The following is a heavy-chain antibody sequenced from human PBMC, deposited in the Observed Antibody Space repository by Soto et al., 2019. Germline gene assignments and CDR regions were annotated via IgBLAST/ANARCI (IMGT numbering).Heavy chain of an antibody. CDR2: ILNDASGH. CDR1: GFTFSRHG. D-gene: IGHD4-17*01. V-gene: IGHV3-33*01. J-gene: IGHJ4*02. Sequence: QVQLVESGGGVVQPGTSLRLSCAASGFTFSRHGMHWVRQTPGEGLEWLAVILNDASGHWYADSVKGRFTISRDNFENTLYLQMNGRRLEDTAMYYCARDDDYPDNGFDYWGQGTLVTVSS. CDR3: ARDDDYPDNGFDY.